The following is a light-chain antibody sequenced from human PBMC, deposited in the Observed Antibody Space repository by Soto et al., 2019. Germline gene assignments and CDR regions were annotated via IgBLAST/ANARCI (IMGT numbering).Light chain of an antibody. V-gene: IGKV1-27*01. J-gene: IGKJ4*01. Sequence: DLQMTQSPSSLSASVGDRVTITCRASQVISNYLAWYQQIPGKVPKLLISAASTLQSGVPSRFSGSGAGTDFTLTISSLQPEDVATYYCQKYTNVPAFGGGTQVAIK. CDR2: AAS. CDR3: QKYTNVPA. CDR1: QVISNY.